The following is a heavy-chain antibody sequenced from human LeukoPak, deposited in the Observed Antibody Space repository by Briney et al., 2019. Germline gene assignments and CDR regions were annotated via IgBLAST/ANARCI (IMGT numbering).Heavy chain of an antibody. CDR1: GFTFSGYW. CDR2: INSDGTST. D-gene: IGHD3-22*01. J-gene: IGHJ4*02. CDR3: ARGYDSSGYYRDYYFDY. V-gene: IGHV3-74*01. Sequence: GGSLRLSCAASGFTFSGYWMHWVRQAPGKGLVWVSRINSDGTSTTYADSVKGRFTISRDNAKNSLYLQMNSLRAEDTAVYYCARGYDSSGYYRDYYFDYWGQGTLVTVSS.